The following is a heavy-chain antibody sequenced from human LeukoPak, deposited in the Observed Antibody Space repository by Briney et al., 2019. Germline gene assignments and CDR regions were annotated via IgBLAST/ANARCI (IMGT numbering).Heavy chain of an antibody. J-gene: IGHJ5*02. Sequence: KPSETLSLTCTVSAGSISSSSYYWGWIRQPPGQGLEWIGSIYYSGSTYYNPSLKSRVTISVDTSKNQFSLKLSSVTAADTAVYYCARNKYYYGSGNYGVPNWFDPWGQGTLVTVSS. CDR3: ARNKYYYGSGNYGVPNWFDP. CDR1: AGSISSSSYY. V-gene: IGHV4-39*01. CDR2: IYYSGST. D-gene: IGHD3-10*01.